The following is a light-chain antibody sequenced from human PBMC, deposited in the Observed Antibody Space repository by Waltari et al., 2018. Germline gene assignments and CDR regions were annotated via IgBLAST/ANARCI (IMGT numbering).Light chain of an antibody. CDR1: PSVGRS. CDR2: GAS. V-gene: IGKV3-20*01. Sequence: EIVLTQSPGTLSLSPGERATLACRASPSVGRSLAWYQQKPGRAPRLLIFGASSRATGIPDRFSGSVSGTDFSLTISRLEPEDFAVYYCQHYVRLPATFGQGTKVEIK. CDR3: QHYVRLPAT. J-gene: IGKJ1*01.